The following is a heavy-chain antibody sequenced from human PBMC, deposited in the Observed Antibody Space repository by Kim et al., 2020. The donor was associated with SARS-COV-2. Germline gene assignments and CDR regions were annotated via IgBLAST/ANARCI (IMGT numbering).Heavy chain of an antibody. Sequence: GGSLRLSCAASGFTFSSYWMHWVRQAPGKGLVWVSRINSDESDTTYADSVKGRFTISRDNAKNTLFLQMNSLRAEDTAVYYCARDKCSGTNCYSYSFDIWGQGTVVTAS. CDR1: GFTFSSYW. D-gene: IGHD2-2*01. CDR3: ARDKCSGTNCYSYSFDI. J-gene: IGHJ3*02. CDR2: INSDESDT. V-gene: IGHV3-74*01.